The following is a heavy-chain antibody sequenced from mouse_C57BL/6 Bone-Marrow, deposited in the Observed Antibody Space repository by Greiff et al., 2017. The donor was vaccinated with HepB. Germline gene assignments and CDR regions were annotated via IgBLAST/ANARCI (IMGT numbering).Heavy chain of an antibody. V-gene: IGHV10-1*01. J-gene: IGHJ4*01. CDR3: VRRGYGSNYAMDY. Sequence: EVQLQQSGGGLVQPKGSLKLSCAASGFSFNTYAMNWVRQAPGKGLEWVARIRSKSNNYATYYADSVKDRFTISRDDSESMLYLQMNNLKTEDTAMYYCVRRGYGSNYAMDYWGQGTSVTVSS. CDR1: GFSFNTYA. CDR2: IRSKSNNYAT. D-gene: IGHD1-1*01.